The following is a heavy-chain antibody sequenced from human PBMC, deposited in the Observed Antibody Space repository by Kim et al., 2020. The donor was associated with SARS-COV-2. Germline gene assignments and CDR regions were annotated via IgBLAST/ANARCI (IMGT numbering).Heavy chain of an antibody. CDR2: INHSGST. CDR3: ARGRAQWGWPRPSWELRFDY. V-gene: IGHV4-34*01. CDR1: GGSFSGYY. J-gene: IGHJ4*02. D-gene: IGHD1-7*01. Sequence: SETLSLTCAVYGGSFSGYYWSWIRQPPGKGLEWIGEINHSGSTNYNPSLKSRVTISVDTSKNQFSLKLSSVTAADTAVYYCARGRAQWGWPRPSWELRFDYWGQGTLVTVSS.